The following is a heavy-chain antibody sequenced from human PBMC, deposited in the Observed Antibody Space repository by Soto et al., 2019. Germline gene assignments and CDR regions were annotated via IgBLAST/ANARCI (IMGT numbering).Heavy chain of an antibody. CDR3: AKEAVPSIPLLLLNY. Sequence: GGSLRLSCAASGFTFSSYGMHWVRQAPGKGLEWVAVISYDGSNKYYADSVKGRFTISRDNSKNTLYLQMNSLRAEDTAVYYCAKEAVPSIPLLLLNYSAQRSSVTVSS. CDR2: ISYDGSNK. J-gene: IGHJ4*02. D-gene: IGHD3-22*01. V-gene: IGHV3-30*18. CDR1: GFTFSSYG.